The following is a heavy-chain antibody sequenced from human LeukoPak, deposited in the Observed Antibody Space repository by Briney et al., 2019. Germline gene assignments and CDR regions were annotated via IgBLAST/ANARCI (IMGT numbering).Heavy chain of an antibody. Sequence: NASETLSLTCTVSGGSISSSSYYWGWIRQPPGKGLEWIGSIYYNGSTYYNPSLKSRVTISVDTSKNQFSLKLSSVTAADTAVYYCQGEMATIFGYWFDPWGQGTLVTVSS. V-gene: IGHV4-39*07. J-gene: IGHJ5*02. CDR1: GGSISSSSYY. CDR2: IYYNGST. D-gene: IGHD5-24*01. CDR3: QGEMATIFGYWFDP.